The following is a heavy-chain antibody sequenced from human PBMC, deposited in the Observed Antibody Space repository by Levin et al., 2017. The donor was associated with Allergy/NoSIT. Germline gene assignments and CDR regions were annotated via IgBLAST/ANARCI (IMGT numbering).Heavy chain of an antibody. V-gene: IGHV3-23*01. CDR1: GFTFSNYA. J-gene: IGHJ4*02. CDR2: ISDRGGNA. Sequence: GESLKISCAASGFTFSNYAMAWVRQAPGKGLEWVSAISDRGGNAYYADSLKGRFSISRDNSKNTLYLQMNNLRAEDTAVYYCAKENSGYDYLDYWGQGTRVTVSS. D-gene: IGHD5-12*01. CDR3: AKENSGYDYLDY.